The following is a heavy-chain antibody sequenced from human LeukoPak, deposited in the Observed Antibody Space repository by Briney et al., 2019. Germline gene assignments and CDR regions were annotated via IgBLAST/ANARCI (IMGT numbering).Heavy chain of an antibody. CDR1: GYXFTGYY. Sequence: ASVKVSCKASGYXFTGYYMHWVRQAPGQGLEWMGWINPSSGGTNYAQKFQGRVTMTRDTSISTAYMELSRLRSDDTAVYYCARERTLTSCYDYWGQGTLVTVSS. CDR3: ARERTLTSCYDY. J-gene: IGHJ4*02. CDR2: INPSSGGT. V-gene: IGHV1-2*02. D-gene: IGHD2-15*01.